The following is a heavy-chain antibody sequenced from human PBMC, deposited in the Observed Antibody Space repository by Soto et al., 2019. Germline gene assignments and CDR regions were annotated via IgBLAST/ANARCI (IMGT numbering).Heavy chain of an antibody. Sequence: QVQLVQSGSELKKPGASVKVSCKASGYTFTSYAMNWVRQAPGQGLEWMGWINTNTGNPTYAQGLTGRLVFSWDTSGSTADQQICSLRAEDTAGYYGARGVGETSAVDYWGQGTLVTVSS. CDR1: GYTFTSYA. CDR3: ARGVGETSAVDY. V-gene: IGHV7-4-1*01. J-gene: IGHJ4*02. CDR2: INTNTGNP. D-gene: IGHD3-16*01.